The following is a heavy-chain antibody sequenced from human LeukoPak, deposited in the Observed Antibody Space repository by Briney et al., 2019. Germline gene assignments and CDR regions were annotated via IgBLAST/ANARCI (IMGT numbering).Heavy chain of an antibody. CDR1: GGSISSYY. V-gene: IGHV4-38-2*02. CDR2: IYHSGST. D-gene: IGHD3-3*01. Sequence: PSETLSLTCTVSGGSISSYYWGWIRQPPGKGLEWIGSIYHSGSTYYNPSLKSRVTISVDTSKNQFSLKLSSVTAADTAVYYCARQGYDFWSGYYSYWGQGTLVTVSS. CDR3: ARQGYDFWSGYYSY. J-gene: IGHJ4*02.